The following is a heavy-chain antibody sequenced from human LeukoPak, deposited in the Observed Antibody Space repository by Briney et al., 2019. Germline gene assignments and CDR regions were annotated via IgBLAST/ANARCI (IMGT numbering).Heavy chain of an antibody. CDR3: AREMAVTGRNDY. CDR1: GFTFSSYS. J-gene: IGHJ4*02. CDR2: ISSSSSYI. D-gene: IGHD4-11*01. V-gene: IGHV3-21*01. Sequence: GGSLRLSCAASGFTFSSYSMNWVRQAPGKGLEWVSSISSSSSYIYYADSAKGRFTISRDNAKNSLYLQMNSLRAEDTAVYYCAREMAVTGRNDYWGQGTLVTVSS.